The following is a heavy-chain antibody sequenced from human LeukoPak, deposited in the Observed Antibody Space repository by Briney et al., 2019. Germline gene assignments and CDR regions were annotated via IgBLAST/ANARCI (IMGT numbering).Heavy chain of an antibody. V-gene: IGHV3-48*01. CDR3: ARDGSGRVPEMSAPDY. Sequence: GGSLRLSCAASGFTFSSYSMNWVRQAPGKGLEWVSYIRSSSSTIYYADSVKGRFTISRDNAKNSLYLQMNSLRAEDTAVYYCARDGSGRVPEMSAPDYWGQGTLVTVSS. J-gene: IGHJ4*02. CDR1: GFTFSSYS. CDR2: IRSSSSTI. D-gene: IGHD3-10*01.